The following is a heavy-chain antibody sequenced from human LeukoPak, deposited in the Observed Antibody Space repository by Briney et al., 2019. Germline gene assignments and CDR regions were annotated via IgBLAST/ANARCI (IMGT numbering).Heavy chain of an antibody. CDR3: AKDRDHNYYDSSGYYY. V-gene: IGHV3-23*01. D-gene: IGHD3-22*01. J-gene: IGHJ4*02. CDR1: GFTFSSYA. CDR2: ISGSGGST. Sequence: PGGSLRLSCAASGFTFSSYAMSWVRQAPGKGLEWVSAISGSGGSTYYADSVKGRFTISRDNSKNTLYLQMNSLRAEDTAVYYCAKDRDHNYYDSSGYYYWGQGTLVTVSS.